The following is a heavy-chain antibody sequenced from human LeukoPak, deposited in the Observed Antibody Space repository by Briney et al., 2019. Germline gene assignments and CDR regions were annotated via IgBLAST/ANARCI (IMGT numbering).Heavy chain of an antibody. Sequence: GGSLRLSCAASGFTFDDYAMHWVRQAPGKGLEWVSLISWDGGSTYYADSVKGRFTISRDNSKNSLYLQMNSLRAEDTALYYCAKAGSYYNAYYMDVWGKGTTVTVSS. CDR2: ISWDGGST. CDR1: GFTFDDYA. D-gene: IGHD3-10*01. J-gene: IGHJ6*03. V-gene: IGHV3-43D*03. CDR3: AKAGSYYNAYYMDV.